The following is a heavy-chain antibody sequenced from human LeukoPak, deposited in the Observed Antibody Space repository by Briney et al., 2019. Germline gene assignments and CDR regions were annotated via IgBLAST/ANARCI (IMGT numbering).Heavy chain of an antibody. J-gene: IGHJ4*02. V-gene: IGHV3-11*05. CDR1: GFSVSDYS. Sequence: GGSLRLSCAVSGFSVSDYSISWIRQSPGKGPEWISYVMSGRGSTNYADSVKGRFTISMDNAKNSVALQLDGLRAEDTAVYFCTRERGGSYYAFESWGQGTLVTVSS. CDR3: TRERGGSYYAFES. D-gene: IGHD3-16*01. CDR2: VMSGRGST.